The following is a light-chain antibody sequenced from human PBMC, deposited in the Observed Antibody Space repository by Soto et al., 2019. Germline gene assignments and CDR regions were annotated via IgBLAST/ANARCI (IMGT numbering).Light chain of an antibody. V-gene: IGLV2-14*01. CDR2: DVS. CDR3: SSYTGSSTS. J-gene: IGLJ3*02. CDR1: SSDVGRYNY. Sequence: QSALTQPASVSGSPGQSITISCTGTSSDVGRYNYVSWYQQHPGKAPKLIIYDVSYRPSGVSDRFSGSKSGNTASLTISGLQSEDEADYYCSSYTGSSTSFGGGTKLIVL.